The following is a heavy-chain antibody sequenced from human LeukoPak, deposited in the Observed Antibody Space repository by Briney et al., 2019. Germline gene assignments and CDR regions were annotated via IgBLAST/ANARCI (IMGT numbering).Heavy chain of an antibody. CDR1: GFSFSTYW. J-gene: IGHJ4*02. V-gene: IGHV3-7*01. D-gene: IGHD6-13*01. Sequence: GGSLRPSCAASGFSFSTYWMSWVRQAPGKGLEWVANIKQDGSEKYYVDSAKGRFTISRDNAKNSLYLQMNSLRAEDTAVYYCATDLGSSRPNFWGQGILVTVSS. CDR2: IKQDGSEK. CDR3: ATDLGSSRPNF.